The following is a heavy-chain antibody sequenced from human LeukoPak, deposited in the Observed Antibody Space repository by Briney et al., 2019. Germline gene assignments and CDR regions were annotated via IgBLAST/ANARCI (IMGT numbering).Heavy chain of an antibody. Sequence: SETLSLTCTVSDDSITIYYWTWIRQPPGKGLEWIGYIDHTRSTNYNPSLNSRVTISRDTSKNQFSLKLSSVTAADTAVYYCARAIAAANYFDYWGQGTLVTVSS. J-gene: IGHJ4*02. CDR1: DDSITIYY. CDR3: ARAIAAANYFDY. D-gene: IGHD6-13*01. CDR2: IDHTRST. V-gene: IGHV4-59*12.